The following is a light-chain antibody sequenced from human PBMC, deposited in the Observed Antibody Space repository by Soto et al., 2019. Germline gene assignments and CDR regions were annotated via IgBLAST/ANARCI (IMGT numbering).Light chain of an antibody. CDR3: QQYGSSRFT. CDR1: QSISSSY. Sequence: EIVLTQSPGTLSLSPGERATFSCRASQSISSSYLAWYQQKPGQAPRLLVYGASSRATGIPDRFSGSGSGTGFTLTISRLEPEDFAVYYCQQYGSSRFTFGPGTKVDIK. V-gene: IGKV3-20*01. CDR2: GAS. J-gene: IGKJ3*01.